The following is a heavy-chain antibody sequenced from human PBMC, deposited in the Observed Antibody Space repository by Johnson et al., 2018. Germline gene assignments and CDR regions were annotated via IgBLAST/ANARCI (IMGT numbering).Heavy chain of an antibody. Sequence: VQLVESGGGLVKPGGSLRLSCAASGFTFSSYSMNWVRQAPGKGLEWVSSISSSSSYIYYADSVKGRFTTSRDNAKNSLYLQMTSLRAEDTAVYYCGRDGAYYHSSGYDDAFDIWGQGTMVTVSS. J-gene: IGHJ3*02. CDR2: ISSSSSYI. CDR3: GRDGAYYHSSGYDDAFDI. V-gene: IGHV3-21*01. CDR1: GFTFSSYS. D-gene: IGHD3-22*01.